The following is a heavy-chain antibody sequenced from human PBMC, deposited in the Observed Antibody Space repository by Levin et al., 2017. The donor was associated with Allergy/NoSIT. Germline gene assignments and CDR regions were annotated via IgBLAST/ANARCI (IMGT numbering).Heavy chain of an antibody. Sequence: SQTLSLTCTVSGGSISSSSYYWGWIRQPPGKGLEWIGSIYYSGSTYYNPSLKSRVTISVDTSKNQFSLKLSSVTAADTAVYYCASLGELTVTTSWFDPWGQGTLVTVSS. V-gene: IGHV4-39*01. CDR3: ASLGELTVTTSWFDP. CDR2: IYYSGST. CDR1: GGSISSSSYY. J-gene: IGHJ5*02. D-gene: IGHD4-17*01.